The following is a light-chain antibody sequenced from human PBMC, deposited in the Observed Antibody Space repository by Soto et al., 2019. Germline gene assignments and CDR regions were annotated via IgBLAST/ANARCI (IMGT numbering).Light chain of an antibody. CDR2: EVS. CDR1: SSDFGSYNR. CDR3: CSYTGSLTLL. V-gene: IGLV2-18*02. Sequence: QSVLTQPPSVSGSPGQSVTISCTGTSSDFGSYNRVSWYQRPPGTGPKLMIYEVSNRPSGVSNRFSGSKSGNTASLTISGLQAEDEADYYCCSYTGSLTLLFGGGTKVTVL. J-gene: IGLJ2*01.